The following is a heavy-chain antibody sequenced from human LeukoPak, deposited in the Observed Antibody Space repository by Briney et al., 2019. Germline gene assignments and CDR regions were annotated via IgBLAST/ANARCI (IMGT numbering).Heavy chain of an antibody. J-gene: IGHJ6*03. CDR3: ARDRSCTGGSCYMDV. Sequence: GGTLRLSCAASGFTLSSYGMSWVRQSPGKGLEWVSVFSVSGDSIFYADSVKGRFTISRDNSKNTLSLQMSSLRVEDTAVYYCARDRSCTGGSCYMDVWGRGTTVTVSS. V-gene: IGHV3-23*01. CDR2: FSVSGDSI. D-gene: IGHD2-15*01. CDR1: GFTLSSYG.